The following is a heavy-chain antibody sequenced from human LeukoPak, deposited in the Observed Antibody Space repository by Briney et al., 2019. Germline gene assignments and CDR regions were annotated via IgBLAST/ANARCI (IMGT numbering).Heavy chain of an antibody. CDR2: ISGSGGST. CDR1: GFTFSSYA. J-gene: IGHJ4*02. V-gene: IGHV3-23*01. CDR3: AKVGVRGYSTPPRNGFDY. Sequence: GGSLRLSCAASGFTFSSYAMSWVRQAPGKGLEWVSAISGSGGSTYYADPVKGRFTISRDNSKNTLYLQMNSLRAEDTAVYYCAKVGVRGYSTPPRNGFDYWGQGTLVTVSS. D-gene: IGHD5-18*01.